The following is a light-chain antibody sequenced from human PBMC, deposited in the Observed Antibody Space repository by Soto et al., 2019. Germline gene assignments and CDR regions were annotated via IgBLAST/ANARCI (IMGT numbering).Light chain of an antibody. V-gene: IGKV3-20*01. CDR2: GAS. CDR1: QSVSSNS. Sequence: EIVLTQSPGTLSLSPGERATLSCRASQSVSSNSLAWYQQKPGQAPRLLIYGASSRAIGIPDRFSGSGSGTDFTLTINRLEPEEFAVYYCQQYGSSLFTFGPGTKVDIK. CDR3: QQYGSSLFT. J-gene: IGKJ3*01.